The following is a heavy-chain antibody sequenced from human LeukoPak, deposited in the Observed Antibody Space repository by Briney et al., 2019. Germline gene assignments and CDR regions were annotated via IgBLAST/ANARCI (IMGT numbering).Heavy chain of an antibody. CDR1: GFTVSSNY. D-gene: IGHD3-22*01. CDR3: ARDPLYYDSSGYSDY. V-gene: IGHV3-53*01. J-gene: IGHJ4*02. CDR2: IYSGGST. Sequence: PGGSLRLSCAASGFTVSSNYMSWVRQAPGKGLEWVSVIYSGGSTYYADSVKGRFTISRDNSKNTLYLQMNSLRAEDTAVYYCARDPLYYDSSGYSDYWGQGTLVTVSS.